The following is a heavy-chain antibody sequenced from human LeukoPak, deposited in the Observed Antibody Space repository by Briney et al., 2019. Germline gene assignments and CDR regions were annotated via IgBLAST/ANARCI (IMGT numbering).Heavy chain of an antibody. CDR3: ARDPHVLLWFGELGEEAFDI. D-gene: IGHD3-10*01. V-gene: IGHV4-38-2*02. CDR1: GYSISSGYY. Sequence: KTSETLSLTCTVSGYSISSGYYWAWVRQPPGKGLQYIGNIYLTGDTFYNPSLKSRVTMSVDTSKNQFSLKLSSVTAADTAVYYCARDPHVLLWFGELGEEAFDIWGQGTMVTVSS. CDR2: IYLTGDT. J-gene: IGHJ3*02.